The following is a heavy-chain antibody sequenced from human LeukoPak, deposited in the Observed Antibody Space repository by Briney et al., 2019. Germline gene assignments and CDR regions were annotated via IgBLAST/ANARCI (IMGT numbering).Heavy chain of an antibody. CDR1: GYTFTGYY. D-gene: IGHD3-10*01. CDR3: ARDLMVRGPMDV. Sequence: ASVKVTCKASGYTFTGYYIHWVRQAPGQGLEWKGWIKPSSGGTNYAQSFQGRVTMTRDTSINTAYMELSRMRSDDTAVYYCARDLMVRGPMDVWGKGTTVTVSS. CDR2: IKPSSGGT. J-gene: IGHJ6*03. V-gene: IGHV1-2*02.